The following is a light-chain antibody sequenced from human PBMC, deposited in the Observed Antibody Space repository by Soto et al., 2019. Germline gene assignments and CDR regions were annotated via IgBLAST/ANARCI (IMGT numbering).Light chain of an antibody. Sequence: DIPMTQSPSSLSASVGDRVTITCRASQSISSYLNWYQQKPGKAPKLLIYAASSLQGGVPSRFSGSGSGTDFALTISSRQREDCAIYYCQQSSSTVLTFGGGTKVEIK. CDR2: AAS. J-gene: IGKJ4*01. V-gene: IGKV1-39*01. CDR1: QSISSY. CDR3: QQSSSTVLT.